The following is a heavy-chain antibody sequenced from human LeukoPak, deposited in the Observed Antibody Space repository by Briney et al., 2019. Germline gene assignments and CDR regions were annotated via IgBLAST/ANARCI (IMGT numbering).Heavy chain of an antibody. D-gene: IGHD5-12*01. CDR2: ISSSGSTI. CDR1: GLTFIDYN. V-gene: IGHV3-11*04. CDR3: ARPIVATFPFDI. J-gene: IGHJ3*02. Sequence: GGSWRFSGAASGLTFIDYNMGGIRKAPGKGLKGVSYISSSGSTIYYADSVKGRFTISRDNAKNSLYLQMNSLRAEDTAVYYCARPIVATFPFDIWGQGTMVTVSS.